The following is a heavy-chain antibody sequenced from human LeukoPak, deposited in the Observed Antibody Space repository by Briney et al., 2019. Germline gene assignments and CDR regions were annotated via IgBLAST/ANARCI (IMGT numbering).Heavy chain of an antibody. V-gene: IGHV3-53*01. CDR1: GFTVSSNY. CDR2: IYSGGST. CDR3: ASQRGVAAGLFDY. J-gene: IGHJ4*02. Sequence: GGSLRLSCAASGFTVSSNYMSWVRQAPGMGLEWVSVIYSGGSTYYADSVKGRFTISRDNSKNTLYLQMNSLRAEDTAVYYCASQRGVAAGLFDYWGQGTLVTVSS. D-gene: IGHD6-13*01.